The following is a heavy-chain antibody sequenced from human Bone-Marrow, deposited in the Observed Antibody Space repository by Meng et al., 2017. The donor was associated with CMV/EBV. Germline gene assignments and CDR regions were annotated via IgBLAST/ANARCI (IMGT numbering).Heavy chain of an antibody. CDR1: GFTFSSYA. CDR2: ISYDGSNK. V-gene: IGHV3-30*04. CDR3: AREARYCSSTSCYGGGYY. J-gene: IGHJ4*02. Sequence: GGSLRLSCAASGFTFSSYAMHWVRQAPGKGLEWVAVISYDGSNKYYADSVKGRFTISRDNSKNTLYLQMNSLRAEDTAVYYCAREARYCSSTSCYGGGYYWGQGTLVTVSS. D-gene: IGHD2-2*01.